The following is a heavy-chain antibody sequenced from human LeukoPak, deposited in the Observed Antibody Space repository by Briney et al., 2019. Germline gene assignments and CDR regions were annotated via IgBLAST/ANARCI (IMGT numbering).Heavy chain of an antibody. D-gene: IGHD1-26*01. CDR1: GFTFSSYA. Sequence: GGSLRLSCAASGFTFSSYAMSWVRRAPGKGLEWVSAISDSGGSTYYADFVKGRFTISRDNSKNTLYLQLNSLRAEDTAVYYCARVRGQWELAFDYWGQGTLVTVSS. CDR3: ARVRGQWELAFDY. J-gene: IGHJ4*02. V-gene: IGHV3-23*01. CDR2: ISDSGGST.